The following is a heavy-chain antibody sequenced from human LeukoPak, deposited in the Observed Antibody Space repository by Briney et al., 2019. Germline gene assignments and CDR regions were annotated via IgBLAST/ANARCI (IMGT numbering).Heavy chain of an antibody. CDR1: GGSFSGYY. D-gene: IGHD2-2*02. CDR3: ARGGYCSSTSCYTELGFDP. J-gene: IGHJ5*02. CDR2: INHSGST. Sequence: SETLSLTCAVYGGSFSGYYWSWIRQPPGKGLEWIGEINHSGSTNYNPSLKSRVTISVDTSKNQFSLKLSSVAAAGTAVYYCARGGYCSSTSCYTELGFDPWGQGTLVTVSS. V-gene: IGHV4-34*01.